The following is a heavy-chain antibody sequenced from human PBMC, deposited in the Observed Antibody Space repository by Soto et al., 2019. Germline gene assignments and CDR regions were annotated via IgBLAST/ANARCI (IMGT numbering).Heavy chain of an antibody. CDR1: GGTFSSYA. D-gene: IGHD5-12*01. V-gene: IGHV1-69*13. J-gene: IGHJ4*02. CDR2: IIPIFGTA. CDR3: ARIARPDGYRGYFDY. Sequence: ASVKVSCKASGGTFSSYAISWVRQAPGQGLEWMGGIIPIFGTANYAQKFQGRVTITADESKSTAYMELSSLRSEDTAVYYCARIARPDGYRGYFDYWGQGTLVTVSS.